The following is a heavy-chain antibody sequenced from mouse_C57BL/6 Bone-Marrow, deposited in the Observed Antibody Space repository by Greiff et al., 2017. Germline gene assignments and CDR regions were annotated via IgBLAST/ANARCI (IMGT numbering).Heavy chain of an antibody. Sequence: LMESGAELVRPGSSVKLSCKDSYFAFMASAMHWVKQRPGHGLEWIGSFTMYSDATEYSENFKGKATLTANTSSSTAYMELSSLTSEDSAVYYCARVYYGSSLAMDYWGQGTSVTVSS. CDR1: YFAFMASA. D-gene: IGHD1-1*01. CDR2: FTMYSDAT. J-gene: IGHJ4*01. CDR3: ARVYYGSSLAMDY. V-gene: IGHV1-49*01.